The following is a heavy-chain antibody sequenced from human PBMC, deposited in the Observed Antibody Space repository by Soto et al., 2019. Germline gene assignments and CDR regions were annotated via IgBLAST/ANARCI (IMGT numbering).Heavy chain of an antibody. CDR3: ATGCVGATVVLVDGYFQH. V-gene: IGHV1-24*01. J-gene: IGHJ1*01. D-gene: IGHD1-26*01. Sequence: GASVKVSCKVSGYTLTELSMHWVRQAPGKGLEWMGGFDPEDGETIYAQKFQGRVTMTEDTSADTAYMELSSLRSEDTAVYYCATGCVGATVVLVDGYFQHWGQGTLVTVSS. CDR1: GYTLTELS. CDR2: FDPEDGET.